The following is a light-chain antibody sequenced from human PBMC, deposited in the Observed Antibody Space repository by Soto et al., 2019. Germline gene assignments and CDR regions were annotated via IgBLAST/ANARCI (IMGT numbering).Light chain of an antibody. CDR3: QHYSTWPPT. Sequence: EMVMTQSPATLSVSPGERVTLSCRASESVHRNLAWYQQKPGQGPSLLIYYASTRATGVPDRFTGSGSGTEFTLTISSLQSEDFAVYHCQHYSTWPPTFGPGTNVEIK. J-gene: IGKJ3*01. CDR2: YAS. V-gene: IGKV3-15*01. CDR1: ESVHRN.